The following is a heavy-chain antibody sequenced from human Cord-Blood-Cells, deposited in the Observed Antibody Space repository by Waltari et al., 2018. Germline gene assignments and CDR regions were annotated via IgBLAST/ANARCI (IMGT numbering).Heavy chain of an antibody. Sequence: QLQLQELGPGLVKPSETLSLTCTVSGGSISSSSYYWGWIRQPPGKGLEWIGSIYYSGSTYYNPSLKSRVTISVDTSKNQFSLKLSSVTAADTAVYYCAIRVEYSSPFDYWGQGTLVTVSS. CDR1: GGSISSSSYY. CDR3: AIRVEYSSPFDY. J-gene: IGHJ4*02. D-gene: IGHD6-6*01. CDR2: IYYSGST. V-gene: IGHV4-39*01.